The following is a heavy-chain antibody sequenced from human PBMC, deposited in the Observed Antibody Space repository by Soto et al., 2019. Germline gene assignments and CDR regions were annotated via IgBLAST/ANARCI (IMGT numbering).Heavy chain of an antibody. CDR1: GFTFGSYG. CDR3: ARVLCTATHRNYYYGLDV. CDR2: IWYDGSKE. D-gene: IGHD1-1*01. V-gene: IGHV3-33*01. J-gene: IGHJ6*02. Sequence: RLSCVASGFTFGSYGMHWVRQAPGKGLEWVAVIWYDGSKEYYADSVKGRFTISRDNSKSTLNLHMDSLRAEDTAAYYCARVLCTATHRNYYYGLDVWGQGTTVTVSS.